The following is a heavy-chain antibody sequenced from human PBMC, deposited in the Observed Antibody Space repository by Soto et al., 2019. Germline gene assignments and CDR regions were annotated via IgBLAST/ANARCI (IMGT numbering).Heavy chain of an antibody. CDR2: ISWDGGIT. Sequence: XECLRLSCAASGFIFEDYTMHWVRQGPGKGPEWISLISWDGGITDYSDSVKGRFISSRDNSKNSLFLEMNSLTSEDAAMYFCARDSYDILTGQKRYFDFWGQGTLVTVPS. CDR1: GFIFEDYT. J-gene: IGHJ4*02. D-gene: IGHD3-9*01. V-gene: IGHV3-43*01. CDR3: ARDSYDILTGQKRYFDF.